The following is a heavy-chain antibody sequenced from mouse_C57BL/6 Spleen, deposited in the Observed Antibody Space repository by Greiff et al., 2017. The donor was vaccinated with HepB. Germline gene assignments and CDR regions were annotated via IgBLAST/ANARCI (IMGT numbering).Heavy chain of an antibody. V-gene: IGHV5-4*03. CDR1: GFTFSSYA. CDR2: ISDGGSYT. CDR3: ARNLNPIYYDYEYAMDY. D-gene: IGHD2-4*01. Sequence: EVKVVESGGGLVKPGGSLKLSCAASGFTFSSYAMSWVRQTPEKRLEWVATISDGGSYTYYPDNVKGRFTISRDNAKNNLYLQMSHLKSEDTAMYYCARNLNPIYYDYEYAMDYWGQGTSVTVSS. J-gene: IGHJ4*01.